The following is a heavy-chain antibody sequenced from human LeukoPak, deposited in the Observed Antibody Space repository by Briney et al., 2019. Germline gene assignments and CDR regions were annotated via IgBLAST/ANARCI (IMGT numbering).Heavy chain of an antibody. J-gene: IGHJ3*02. CDR2: IQSGDSDT. D-gene: IGHD1-26*01. Sequence: GESLKISCKGSGYSFTSYLIGWVRQTPGKGLEWMGVIQSGDSDTRSSPAFQGQDTISADKSIRTSYLQWSSLKASDTAMYYCARSTATDAFDIWGQRTMVIGSS. CDR1: GYSFTSYL. CDR3: ARSTATDAFDI. V-gene: IGHV5-51*01.